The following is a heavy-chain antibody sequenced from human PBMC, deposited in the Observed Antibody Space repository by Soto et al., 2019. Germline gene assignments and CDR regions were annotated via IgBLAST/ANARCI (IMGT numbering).Heavy chain of an antibody. CDR1: GFTFSSYG. Sequence: PGGSLRLSCAASGFTFSSYGMHWVRQAPGKGLEWVAVIWYDGSNKYYADSVKGRFTISRDNSKNTLYMQMNSLRAEDTAVYYCARGNSADFWSGYYPIPLDYWGQGTLGTVS. CDR2: IWYDGSNK. D-gene: IGHD3-3*01. J-gene: IGHJ4*02. V-gene: IGHV3-33*01. CDR3: ARGNSADFWSGYYPIPLDY.